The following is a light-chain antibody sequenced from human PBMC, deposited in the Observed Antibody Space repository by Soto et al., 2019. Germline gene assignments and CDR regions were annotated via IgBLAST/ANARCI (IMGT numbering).Light chain of an antibody. Sequence: DVVLTQSPLSLPVTLGQPASISCRSSQSLVYSDGNTYLNWIQQRPGQSPRRLMSKVSNRDSGVPDRFTGSGSGTDFTLEISGVEADDIGVYYCMQGTHWPPTFGQGTRLDIK. J-gene: IGKJ5*01. CDR1: QSLVYSDGNTY. V-gene: IGKV2-30*01. CDR2: KVS. CDR3: MQGTHWPPT.